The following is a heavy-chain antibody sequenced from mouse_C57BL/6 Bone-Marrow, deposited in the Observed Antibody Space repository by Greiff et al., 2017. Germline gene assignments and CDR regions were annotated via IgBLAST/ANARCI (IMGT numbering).Heavy chain of an antibody. V-gene: IGHV1-64*01. CDR1: GYTFTSYW. CDR3: ARWDSNPFAY. D-gene: IGHD2-5*01. Sequence: QVQLQQPGAELVKPGASVKLSCTASGYTFTSYWMHWVKQRPGQGLEWIGMIHPNSGSTNYNEKFKSKATLTVDKSSSTAYMQLSSLTSEDSAVYYCARWDSNPFAYWGQGTLVTVSA. CDR2: IHPNSGST. J-gene: IGHJ3*01.